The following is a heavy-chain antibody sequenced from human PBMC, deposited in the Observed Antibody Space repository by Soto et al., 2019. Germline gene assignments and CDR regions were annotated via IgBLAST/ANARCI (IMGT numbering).Heavy chain of an antibody. CDR3: AHAFGGTSWPNDAFDV. V-gene: IGHV2-5*02. Sequence: HITLKESGPTLGKPTQTLTLTCIFSGFSFSADGVGVGWIRQPPGKTLEWLALIYWGDDTRYRPSLKSRLTITKASSKNQVVLTMTNMDPLDTATYYCAHAFGGTSWPNDAFDVWGQGTVVTVSS. CDR2: IYWGDDT. J-gene: IGHJ3*01. CDR1: GFSFSADGVG. D-gene: IGHD3-16*01.